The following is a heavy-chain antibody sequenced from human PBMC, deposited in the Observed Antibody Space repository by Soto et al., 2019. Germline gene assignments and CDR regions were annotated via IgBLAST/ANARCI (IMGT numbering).Heavy chain of an antibody. CDR1: GGTFSSYA. CDR3: ASRSGYRRSSRGGGYFDY. J-gene: IGHJ4*02. Sequence: QVQLVQSGAEVKKPGSSVKVSCKASGGTFSSYAISWVRQAPGQGLEWMGGIIPIFGTANYAQKFQGRVTITADESTSTAYRELSSLRSEDTAVYYCASRSGYRRSSRGGGYFDYWGQGTLVTVSS. V-gene: IGHV1-69*01. CDR2: IIPIFGTA. D-gene: IGHD6-6*01.